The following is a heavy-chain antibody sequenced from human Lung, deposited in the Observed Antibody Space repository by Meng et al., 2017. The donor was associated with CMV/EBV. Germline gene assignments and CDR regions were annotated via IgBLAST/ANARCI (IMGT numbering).Heavy chain of an antibody. Sequence: SETXSLXXTVSSGSISSSSYYWGWIRQPPGKGLEWIGSIYYSGSIYYNPSLKSRVTISVDTSKHQFSLKLSSVTAADTAVYYCARVTIFGGVRYWGQGPLVTVSS. J-gene: IGHJ4*02. D-gene: IGHD3-3*01. CDR2: IYYSGSI. V-gene: IGHV4-39*01. CDR3: ARVTIFGGVRY. CDR1: SGSISSSSYY.